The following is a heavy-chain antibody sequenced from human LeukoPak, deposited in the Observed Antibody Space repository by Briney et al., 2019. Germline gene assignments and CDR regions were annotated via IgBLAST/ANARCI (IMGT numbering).Heavy chain of an antibody. Sequence: ASVKVSCKASGYTFTSYDINWVRQATGQGLEWMGWMNPNSGNTGYAQKFQGRVTMTRNTSISTAYMELSSLRSEDTAVYCCARGPPYYDFWSDRYFDYWGQGTLVTVSS. J-gene: IGHJ4*02. V-gene: IGHV1-8*01. CDR1: GYTFTSYD. CDR2: MNPNSGNT. CDR3: ARGPPYYDFWSDRYFDY. D-gene: IGHD3-3*01.